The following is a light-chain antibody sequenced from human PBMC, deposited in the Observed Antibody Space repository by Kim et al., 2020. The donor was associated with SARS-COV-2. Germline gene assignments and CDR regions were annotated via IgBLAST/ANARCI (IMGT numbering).Light chain of an antibody. V-gene: IGKV3-20*01. J-gene: IGKJ2*01. Sequence: EIVLTQSPGTLSLSPGERATLSCRASQSVSSSYLAWYQQKPGQAPRLLIYGASSRATGIPDRFSGSGSGTDFTLTISRLEPEDFAVYYCQHYGTSPHYTFGQGTKLEI. CDR1: QSVSSSY. CDR2: GAS. CDR3: QHYGTSPHYT.